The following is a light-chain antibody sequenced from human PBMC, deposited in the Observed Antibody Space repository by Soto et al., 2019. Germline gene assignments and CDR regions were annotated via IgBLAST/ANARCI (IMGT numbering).Light chain of an antibody. Sequence: EIVLTQFPATLSLSPGERATLSCRASQSVSSYLVWYQQKPGQAPRLLIYDASNRATGIPARFSGSGSGTDFTLTISSLEPEDFAVYYCQQRSNWPPALTFGGGTKVEIK. J-gene: IGKJ4*01. CDR3: QQRSNWPPALT. V-gene: IGKV3-11*01. CDR2: DAS. CDR1: QSVSSY.